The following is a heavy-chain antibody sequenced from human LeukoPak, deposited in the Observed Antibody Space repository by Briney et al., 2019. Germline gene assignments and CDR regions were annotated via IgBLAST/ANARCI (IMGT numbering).Heavy chain of an antibody. Sequence: KPGGSLRLSCAASGFTFSIYNMNWVRQAPGKGLEWVSSISSSSSYIYYADSVKGRFTISRDNAKNTLYLQMDSLTAEDTAVYYCARDIAVSGNYFDNWGQGTLVTVSS. CDR1: GFTFSIYN. CDR3: ARDIAVSGNYFDN. V-gene: IGHV3-21*01. J-gene: IGHJ4*02. D-gene: IGHD6-19*01. CDR2: ISSSSSYI.